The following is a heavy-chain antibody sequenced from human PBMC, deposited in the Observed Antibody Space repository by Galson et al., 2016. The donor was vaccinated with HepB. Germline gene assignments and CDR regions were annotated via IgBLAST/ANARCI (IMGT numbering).Heavy chain of an antibody. CDR3: AGREGVHYSDRSDLSDDAFNI. D-gene: IGHD3-22*01. J-gene: IGHJ3*02. CDR1: GGSISSSSYY. V-gene: IGHV4-39*01. CDR2: IYYSGST. Sequence: SETLSLTCTVSGGSISSSSYYWGWIRQPPGKGLEWIGSIYYSGSTYYNPSLQSRVTISVDTSKNQVSLKLDSVTAADTAVYFCAGREGVHYSDRSDLSDDAFNIWGQGTMVTVSS.